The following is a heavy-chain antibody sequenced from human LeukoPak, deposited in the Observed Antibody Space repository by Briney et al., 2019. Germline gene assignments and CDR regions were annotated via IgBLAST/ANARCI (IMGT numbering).Heavy chain of an antibody. CDR3: ARGYYDSSGYFHFDY. Sequence: GGSLRLSCAASGFTLSSYSVNWVRQAPGKGLEWVAVTWHDGSNKYYADSVKGRFTISRDNSKNTLYLQMNSLRAEDTAVYYCARGYYDSSGYFHFDYWGQGTLVTVSS. J-gene: IGHJ4*02. CDR1: GFTLSSYS. V-gene: IGHV3-33*08. CDR2: TWHDGSNK. D-gene: IGHD3-22*01.